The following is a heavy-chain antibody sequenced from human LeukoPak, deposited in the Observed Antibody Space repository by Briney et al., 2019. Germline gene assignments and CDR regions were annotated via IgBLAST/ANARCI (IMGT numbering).Heavy chain of an antibody. Sequence: PSETLSLTCAVSGGSISSGGYSWSWIRQPPGKGLEWIGYIYHSGSTYYNPSLKSRVTISVDRSKNQFSLKLSSVTAADTAVYYCASRSGYVYAEYFQHWGRAPWSPSPQ. D-gene: IGHD5-12*01. CDR3: ASRSGYVYAEYFQH. CDR1: GGSISSGGYS. V-gene: IGHV4-30-2*01. J-gene: IGHJ1*01. CDR2: IYHSGST.